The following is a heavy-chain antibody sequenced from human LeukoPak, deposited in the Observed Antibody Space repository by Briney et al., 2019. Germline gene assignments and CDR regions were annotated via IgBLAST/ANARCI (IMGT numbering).Heavy chain of an antibody. CDR2: IYYSGST. V-gene: IGHV4-39*01. CDR1: GGSHNFTHYF. CDR3: ASQLLRISGACLDH. D-gene: IGHD3-3*01. J-gene: IGHJ4*02. Sequence: ASETLSLTCTVSGGSHNFTHYFWGWGRQPPGKGLEWIASIYYSGSTCYDPSLKSRVTISVYTSRNQFSLKLSSVTAADTAIYYCASQLLRISGACLDHWGQGTLVTVSS.